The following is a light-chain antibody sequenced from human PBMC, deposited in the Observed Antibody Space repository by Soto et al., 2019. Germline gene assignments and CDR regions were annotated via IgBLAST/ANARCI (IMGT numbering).Light chain of an antibody. Sequence: EIVLTQSPGTLSLSPGDRATLSCRASQSLSVSYIAWYQQKPGQAPSPLIYSTSTRATGIPDRFSGRGSGTHFTLAISRLEPEDFAVYYCHQFGDSPQTFGQGTTVEV. J-gene: IGKJ1*01. V-gene: IGKV3-20*01. CDR1: QSLSVSY. CDR3: HQFGDSPQT. CDR2: STS.